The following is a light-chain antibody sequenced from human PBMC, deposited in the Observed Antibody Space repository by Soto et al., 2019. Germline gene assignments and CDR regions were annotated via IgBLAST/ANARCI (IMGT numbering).Light chain of an antibody. Sequence: QSALTQPASVSGSPGQSITISCTGTSSDVGSYNLVSWYQQNPGKAPKLMIFEGSKRPSGVSYRFSGSKSGNTASLTISGLQAEDEADYYCCSYAGRSTPYVFGTGTKLTVL. J-gene: IGLJ1*01. V-gene: IGLV2-23*01. CDR2: EGS. CDR3: CSYAGRSTPYV. CDR1: SSDVGSYNL.